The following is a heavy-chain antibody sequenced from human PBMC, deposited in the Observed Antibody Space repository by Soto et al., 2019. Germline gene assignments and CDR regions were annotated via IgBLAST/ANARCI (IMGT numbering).Heavy chain of an antibody. Sequence: QLQLQESGPGLVKPSETLSLTCTVSGGSISSSSYYWGWIRQPPGKGLEWIGSIYYSGSTYYNPPLSSRVTISVDTSKNQFSPKLSSVTAADTAVYYCARHLAVLDYYGSGRQKNDAFDIWGQGTMVTVSS. CDR2: IYYSGST. CDR1: GGSISSSSYY. V-gene: IGHV4-39*01. CDR3: ARHLAVLDYYGSGRQKNDAFDI. D-gene: IGHD3-10*01. J-gene: IGHJ3*02.